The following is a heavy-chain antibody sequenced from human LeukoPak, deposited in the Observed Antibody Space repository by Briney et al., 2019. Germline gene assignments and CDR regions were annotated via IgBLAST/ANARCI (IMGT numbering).Heavy chain of an antibody. CDR1: GFTFSNAW. CDR3: TTLRLTASDY. J-gene: IGHJ4*02. Sequence: GGSLRLSCEAAGFTFSNAWMSWVRQARGKGLEWVGRIKSRADGGTIDYAVPVKGRFIISRDDSRNTLYLQMNSLKIEDTAMYYCTTLRLTASDYWGQGTRVSVSS. CDR2: IKSRADGGTI. D-gene: IGHD2-21*02. V-gene: IGHV3-15*01.